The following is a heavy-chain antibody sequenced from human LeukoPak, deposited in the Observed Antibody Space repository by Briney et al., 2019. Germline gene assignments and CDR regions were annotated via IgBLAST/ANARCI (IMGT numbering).Heavy chain of an antibody. D-gene: IGHD5-18*01. J-gene: IGHJ4*02. CDR1: GFTFSSYG. V-gene: IGHV3-33*01. CDR2: MWYDGSNK. Sequence: GGSLRLSCAASGFTFSSYGMHWVPQAPGEGLEWVAIMWYDGSNKYYTDSVKGRFTISRDNSKNTLYLQMNSLRVEDTAVYYCAREDTALVIAYWGQGTLVTVSS. CDR3: AREDTALVIAY.